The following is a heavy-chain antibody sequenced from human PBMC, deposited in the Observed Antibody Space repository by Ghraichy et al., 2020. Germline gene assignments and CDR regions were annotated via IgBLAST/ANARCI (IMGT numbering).Heavy chain of an antibody. CDR3: ARGESSGCYAL. CDR2: INSNGGST. D-gene: IGHD3-22*01. V-gene: IGHV3-64*01. Sequence: GGSLRLSCEASGFTFSYYAMHWVRQAPGKGLEYVSGINSNGGSTFYANSVKGRFTVSRDNSKNTVYLQMGSLRAEDMAVYYCARGESSGCYALWGQGTLVTVSS. J-gene: IGHJ4*02. CDR1: GFTFSYYA.